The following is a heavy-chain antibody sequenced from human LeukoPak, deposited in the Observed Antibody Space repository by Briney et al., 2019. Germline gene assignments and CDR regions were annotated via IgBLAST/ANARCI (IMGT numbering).Heavy chain of an antibody. V-gene: IGHV3-30*01. CDR2: ISYDGSNK. D-gene: IGHD3-3*01. Sequence: PGGSLRLSCAASGFTFSTYTIHWVRQAPGKGLEWVAVISYDGSNKYYADSVKGRFTISRDNSKNTLYLQMNSLRAEDTAVYYCARYLGVGTIFGVGAIGYWGQGTLVTVSS. J-gene: IGHJ4*02. CDR3: ARYLGVGTIFGVGAIGY. CDR1: GFTFSTYT.